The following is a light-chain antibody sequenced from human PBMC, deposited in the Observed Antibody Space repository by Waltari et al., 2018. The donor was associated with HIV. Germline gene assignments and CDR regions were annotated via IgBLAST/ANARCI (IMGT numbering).Light chain of an antibody. J-gene: IGLJ1*01. CDR1: SSDLGGYNY. V-gene: IGLV2-23*02. CDR3: CSYAGSSTLGV. CDR2: DVS. Sequence: QSALTQPASVSGSPGQPIPISCTGTSSDLGGYNYVYWYQQHPGKSPQLMIYDVSKRPSVVSNRFSGSKSGNTASLTISGLQAEDEADYYCCSYAGSSTLGVFGTGTKVTVL.